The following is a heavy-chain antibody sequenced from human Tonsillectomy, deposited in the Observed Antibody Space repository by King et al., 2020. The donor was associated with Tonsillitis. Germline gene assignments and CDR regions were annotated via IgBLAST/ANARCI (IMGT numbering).Heavy chain of an antibody. CDR3: VGATSYWYFDL. V-gene: IGHV3-13*01. CDR1: GFTFSSYD. D-gene: IGHD1-26*01. J-gene: IGHJ2*01. Sequence: VQLVESGGGLVQPGGSLRLSCAASGFTFSSYDMHWVRQATGKVLEWVSSIGTAGDTYYPGSVKGRFTISRENAKNSLYLQMNSLRGGDTAVYYCVGATSYWYFDLWGRGTLVTVSS. CDR2: IGTAGDT.